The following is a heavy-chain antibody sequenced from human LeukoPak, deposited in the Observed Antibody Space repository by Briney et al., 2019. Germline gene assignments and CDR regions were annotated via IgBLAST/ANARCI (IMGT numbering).Heavy chain of an antibody. Sequence: PSETLSLTCSVSGGSITSSSYYWGWIRQPPGKGLEWIGSIYFSGSTSYNPSLKSRVTISVDTSKNQFSLKLSSVTAADTAVYYCARQAGPYYYGMDVWGQGTTVTVFS. V-gene: IGHV4-39*01. J-gene: IGHJ6*02. CDR3: ARQAGPYYYGMDV. CDR1: GGSITSSSYY. D-gene: IGHD6-25*01. CDR2: IYFSGST.